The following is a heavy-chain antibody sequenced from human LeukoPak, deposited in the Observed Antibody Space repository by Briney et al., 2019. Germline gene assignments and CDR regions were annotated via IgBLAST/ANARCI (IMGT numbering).Heavy chain of an antibody. V-gene: IGHV1-69*05. CDR2: IIPIFGTA. J-gene: IGHJ5*01. CDR1: GGTFSSYA. CDR3: VSGYDXXXXXXXXXXXXXXXXXXXXXXXXXXXNS. D-gene: IGHD5-12*01. Sequence: VASVKVSCKASGGTFSSYAISWVRQAPGQGLEWMGGIIPIFGTANYAQKFQGRVTITTDESTSTAYMELSSLRSEDMAVYYCVSGYDXXXXXXXXXXXXXXXXXXXXXXXXXXXNS.